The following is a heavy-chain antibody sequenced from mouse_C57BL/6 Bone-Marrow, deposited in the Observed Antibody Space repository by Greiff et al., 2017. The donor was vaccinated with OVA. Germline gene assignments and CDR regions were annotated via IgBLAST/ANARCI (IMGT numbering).Heavy chain of an antibody. J-gene: IGHJ3*01. CDR1: GFTFSNYW. V-gene: IGHV6-3*01. CDR3: TGPFAY. Sequence: EVQLQQSGGGLVQPGGSMKLSCVASGFTFSNYWMNWVRQSPEKGLEWVAQIRLKSDNYATHYAESVKGRFTISRDDSKSSVYLQMNNLRAEDTGIYYCTGPFAYWGQGTLVTVSA. CDR2: IRLKSDNYAT.